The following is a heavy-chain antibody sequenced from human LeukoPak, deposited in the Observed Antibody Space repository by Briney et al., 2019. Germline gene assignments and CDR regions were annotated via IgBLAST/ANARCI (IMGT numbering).Heavy chain of an antibody. D-gene: IGHD5-18*01. CDR3: ARAGYSYSTGYYFDY. Sequence: SETLSLTCTVSGGSISSYYWSWIRLTPGKGLEWIGYIYYTGATYYNPSLKSRVTISLGTSKNQFSLKLSSVTAADAAVYYCARAGYSYSTGYYFDYWGQGALVTVSS. CDR1: GGSISSYY. J-gene: IGHJ4*02. V-gene: IGHV4-59*01. CDR2: IYYTGAT.